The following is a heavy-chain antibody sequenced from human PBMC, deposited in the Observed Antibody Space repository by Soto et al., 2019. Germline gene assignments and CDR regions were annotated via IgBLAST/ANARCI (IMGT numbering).Heavy chain of an antibody. J-gene: IGHJ4*02. CDR1: GYSFTGYA. D-gene: IGHD3-3*01. V-gene: IGHV1-3*01. CDR2: INGNNGNT. CDR3: ARDNQFLEGLLTSYFDH. Sequence: QVHLVQSGAEVRRPGASVKVSCKASGYSFTGYAMQWVRRAPGQGLEWMGWINGNNGNTKYSQQFQGRVTFTRDTSATTAYMEVRGLRSEDTAVHYCARDNQFLEGLLTSYFDHWGQGTLVTVSS.